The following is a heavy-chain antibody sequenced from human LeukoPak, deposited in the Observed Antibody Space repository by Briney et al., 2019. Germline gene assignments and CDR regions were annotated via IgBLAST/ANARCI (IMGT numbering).Heavy chain of an antibody. D-gene: IGHD3-10*01. Sequence: ASVKVSCKASGYTFTSYAMHWVRQAPGQRLEWMGWINAGNGNTKYSQKFQGGVTITRDTSASTAYMELSSLRSEDTAVYYCARVSLVRGEYFDYWGQGTLVTVSS. V-gene: IGHV1-3*01. CDR3: ARVSLVRGEYFDY. CDR2: INAGNGNT. CDR1: GYTFTSYA. J-gene: IGHJ4*02.